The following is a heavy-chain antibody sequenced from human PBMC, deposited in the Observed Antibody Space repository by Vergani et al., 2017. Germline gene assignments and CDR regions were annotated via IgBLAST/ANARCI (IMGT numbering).Heavy chain of an antibody. D-gene: IGHD3-3*01. CDR2: ISASNGNT. J-gene: IGHJ6*02. Sequence: QVQLVQSGAEVKKPGASVKVSCKASGYTFTSYGISWVRQAPGQGLEWMGWISASNGNTNYAQKLQGRVTMTTDTYTSTAYMELRSLRADDTAVYYCARDTYVWSGWEVYGMDVWGQGTTVTVSS. CDR1: GYTFTSYG. CDR3: ARDTYVWSGWEVYGMDV. V-gene: IGHV1-18*01.